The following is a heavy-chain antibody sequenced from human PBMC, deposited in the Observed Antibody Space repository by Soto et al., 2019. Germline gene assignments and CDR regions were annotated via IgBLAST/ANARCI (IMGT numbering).Heavy chain of an antibody. CDR2: ISHSGSST. CDR1: GVTFSNYA. Sequence: EVQFLESGGGLVQPGGSLRLSCAASGVTFSNYAMNWVRQAPGKGLEWVSGISHSGSSTYYADSMKGRFTISRDNSKNTLFRQMNSLTAEDTAVYYCAKGSWVHHGSEGGNWLDPWGQGTLVTVSS. CDR3: AKGSWVHHGSEGGNWLDP. V-gene: IGHV3-23*01. J-gene: IGHJ5*02. D-gene: IGHD3-10*01.